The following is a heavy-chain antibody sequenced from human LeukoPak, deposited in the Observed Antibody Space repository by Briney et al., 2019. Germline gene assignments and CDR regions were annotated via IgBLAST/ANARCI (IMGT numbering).Heavy chain of an antibody. J-gene: IGHJ4*02. V-gene: IGHV3-23*01. CDR2: ISGSGGST. CDR1: GFTFSSYA. CDR3: AKGGYSYGYAFDY. D-gene: IGHD5-18*01. Sequence: PGGSLRLSCAASGFTFSSYAMSWVRQAPGRGLEWGSAISGSGGSTYYADSVKGRFTISRDNSKNTLYLQMNSLRAEDTAVYYCAKGGYSYGYAFDYWGQGTLVTVSS.